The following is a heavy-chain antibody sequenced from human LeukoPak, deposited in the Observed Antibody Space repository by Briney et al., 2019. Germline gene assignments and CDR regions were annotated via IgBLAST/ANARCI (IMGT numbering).Heavy chain of an antibody. J-gene: IGHJ4*02. Sequence: SETLSLTCTVSGGSISSGGYYWSWIRQHPGKGLEWIGYIYYSGSTYYNPSLKSRVTISVDTSKNQFSLKLSSVTAADTAVYYCASQASREDYFDYWGRGTLVTVSS. CDR3: ASQASREDYFDY. D-gene: IGHD1-26*01. V-gene: IGHV4-31*03. CDR1: GGSISSGGYY. CDR2: IYYSGST.